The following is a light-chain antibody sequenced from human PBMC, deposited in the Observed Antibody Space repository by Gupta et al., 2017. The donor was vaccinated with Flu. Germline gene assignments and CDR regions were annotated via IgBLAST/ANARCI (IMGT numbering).Light chain of an antibody. J-gene: IGKJ1*01. Sequence: DIVMTQSPDSLAVSLGERAMINCKSSQSVFYSFNNKTYLAWYQQKPGQPPKVLIYWASTRESGVPDRFSGSGSAKDFTLTISSLQAEDVAVYYCQQDDSTPLTFGQWSKVEIK. CDR1: QSVFYSFNNKTY. CDR3: QQDDSTPLT. CDR2: WAS. V-gene: IGKV4-1*01.